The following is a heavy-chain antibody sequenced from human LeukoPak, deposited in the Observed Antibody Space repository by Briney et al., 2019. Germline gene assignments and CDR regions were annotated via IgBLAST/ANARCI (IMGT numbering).Heavy chain of an antibody. J-gene: IGHJ4*02. Sequence: ASVKVSCKASGYTFTAYYMHWVRQAPGQGLEWMGWINPNSGGTNYAQKFQGRVTMTRDTSISTAYMELSRLRSDDTAVYYCARGTITMIVVVIMPDYWGQGTLVTVSS. CDR1: GYTFTAYY. CDR3: ARGTITMIVVVIMPDY. V-gene: IGHV1-2*02. D-gene: IGHD3-22*01. CDR2: INPNSGGT.